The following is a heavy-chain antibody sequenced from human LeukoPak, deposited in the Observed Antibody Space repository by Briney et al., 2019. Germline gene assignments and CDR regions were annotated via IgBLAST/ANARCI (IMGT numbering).Heavy chain of an antibody. CDR3: ARWGSGLYYYYGMDV. D-gene: IGHD6-25*01. V-gene: IGHV4-34*01. CDR2: INHSGST. Sequence: SETLSLTCSVYGVSFNGYYWRWLRQPPGKGLEWIGEINHSGSTNYNQSLKSRVTISVDTSKNQFSLKLSSVTAADTAVYYCARWGSGLYYYYGMDVWGQGTTVTVSS. CDR1: GVSFNGYY. J-gene: IGHJ6*02.